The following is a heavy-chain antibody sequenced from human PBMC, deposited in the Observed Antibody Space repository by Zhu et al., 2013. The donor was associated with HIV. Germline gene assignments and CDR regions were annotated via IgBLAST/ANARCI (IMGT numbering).Heavy chain of an antibody. J-gene: IGHJ4*02. CDR2: IIPIFGTA. CDR3: ARAAPGVELPDH. CDR1: GYTFIAYY. Sequence: QVQLVQSGAEVKKPGASVKVSCKASGYTFIAYYIHWVRQAPGQGLEWMGGIIPIFGTANYAQKFQGRVTITADKSTSTAYMELSSLRSEDTAVYYCARAAPGVELPDHWGQGTLVTVSS. D-gene: IGHD1-7*01. V-gene: IGHV1-69*06.